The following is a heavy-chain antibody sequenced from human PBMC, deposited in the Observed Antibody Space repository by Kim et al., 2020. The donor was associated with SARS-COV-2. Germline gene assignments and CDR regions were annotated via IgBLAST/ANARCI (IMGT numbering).Heavy chain of an antibody. CDR2: FYYGGRT. CDR3: ARQRNWNDFDH. D-gene: IGHD1-1*01. CDR1: GGAITSSPYY. V-gene: IGHV4-39*01. Sequence: SETLSLTCTVSGGAITSSPYYWAWIRQPPGKGLEWLGSFYYGGRTYYNPSLKSQVTISVDTSKNQFSLNVNSVTAADTAVYYCARQRNWNDFDHWGQGTL. J-gene: IGHJ4*02.